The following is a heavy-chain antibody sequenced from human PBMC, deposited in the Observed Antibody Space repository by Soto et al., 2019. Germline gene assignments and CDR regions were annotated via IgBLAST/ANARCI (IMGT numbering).Heavy chain of an antibody. J-gene: IGHJ5*02. D-gene: IGHD2-2*01. CDR2: NNHSGST. CDR3: ARVRRYCSSTSRYGLVWFDP. Sequence: LETLSLPRAVFGGSFSGFYWVWVRQPPGEGVEWIGENNHSGSTNYNPALKSRVTISVDTSKNQFSLKLSSVTAADTAVYYCARVRRYCSSTSRYGLVWFDPWGQGTLVTVSS. V-gene: IGHV4-34*01. CDR1: GGSFSGFY.